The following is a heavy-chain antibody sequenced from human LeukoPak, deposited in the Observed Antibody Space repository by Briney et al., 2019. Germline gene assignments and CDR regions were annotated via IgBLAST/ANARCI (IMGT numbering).Heavy chain of an antibody. D-gene: IGHD7-27*01. CDR2: ISGSGGST. V-gene: IGHV3-23*01. CDR3: AKDVSNWGAFDI. CDR1: GFTFSGYA. Sequence: RGSLRLSCAASGFTFSGYAMSWVRQAPGKGLEWVSAISGSGGSTYYADSVKGRFTISRDNSKNTLYLQMNSLRAEDTAVYYCAKDVSNWGAFDIWGQGTMVTVSS. J-gene: IGHJ3*02.